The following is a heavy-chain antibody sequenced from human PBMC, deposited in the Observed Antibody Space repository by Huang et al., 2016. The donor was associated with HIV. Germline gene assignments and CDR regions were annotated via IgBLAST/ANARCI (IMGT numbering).Heavy chain of an antibody. Sequence: QVQLVESGGGVVQPGGSLRLSCAASGFIFSSYGMHWVRQAPGKGLEWVAFRRYDGSNKYYADAVKGRFTISRDNSKNTLYLQMNSLRPEDTAVYYCAKDRGDCIDYWGQGTLVTVSS. V-gene: IGHV3-30*02. CDR1: GFIFSSYG. J-gene: IGHJ4*02. D-gene: IGHD2-21*02. CDR3: AKDRGDCIDY. CDR2: RRYDGSNK.